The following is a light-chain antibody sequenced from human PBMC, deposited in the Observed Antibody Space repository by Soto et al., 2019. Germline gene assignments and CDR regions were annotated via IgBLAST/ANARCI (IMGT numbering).Light chain of an antibody. CDR1: QSISSSY. Sequence: EIVLTQSPGTLSLSPGERGTLSCRASQSISSSYLAWYQQKPGQAPRLLIYGASSRATGIPDRFSGSGSGTDFTLTISRLEPEDFAVYFCQHYGGSPYTFGQGTRLEIK. V-gene: IGKV3-20*01. CDR2: GAS. J-gene: IGKJ5*01. CDR3: QHYGGSPYT.